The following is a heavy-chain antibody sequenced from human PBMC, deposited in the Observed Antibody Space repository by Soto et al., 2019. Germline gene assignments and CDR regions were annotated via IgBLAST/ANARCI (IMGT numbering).Heavy chain of an antibody. Sequence: GGSLRLSCAASGFTFSDYYMSWIRQAPGKGLEWVSYVSSSGSTIYYADSVKGRFTISRDNAKNSLYLQMNSLRAEDTAVYYCATNTYYYDSSGYDYWGQGTLVTVSS. J-gene: IGHJ4*02. D-gene: IGHD3-22*01. CDR3: ATNTYYYDSSGYDY. CDR1: GFTFSDYY. CDR2: VSSSGSTI. V-gene: IGHV3-11*01.